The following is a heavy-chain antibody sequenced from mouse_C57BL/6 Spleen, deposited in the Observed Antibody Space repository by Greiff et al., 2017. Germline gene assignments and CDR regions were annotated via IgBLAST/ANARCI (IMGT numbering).Heavy chain of an antibody. CDR1: GFTFSDYG. Sequence: DVKLQESGGGLVKPGGSLKLSCAASGFTFSDYGMHWVRQAPEKGLEWVAYISSGSSTIYYADTVKGRFTISRDNAKNTLFLQMTSLRSEDTAMYYCARGGNYWYFDVWGTGTTVTVSS. D-gene: IGHD2-1*01. V-gene: IGHV5-17*01. CDR2: ISSGSSTI. J-gene: IGHJ1*03. CDR3: ARGGNYWYFDV.